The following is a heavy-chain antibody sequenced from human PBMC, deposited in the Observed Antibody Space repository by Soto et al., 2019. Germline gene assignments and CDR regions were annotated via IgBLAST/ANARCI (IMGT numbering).Heavy chain of an antibody. CDR3: ARRIAAADHYYYGMDV. CDR2: INPSGGST. J-gene: IGHJ6*02. CDR1: GYTFTSYY. D-gene: IGHD6-13*01. V-gene: IGHV1-46*01. Sequence: VKVSCKASGYTFTSYYMHWVRQAPGQGLEWMGIINPSGGSTSYAQKFQGRVAMTRDTSTSTVYMELSSLRSEDTAVYYCARRIAAADHYYYGMDVWGQGTTVTVSS.